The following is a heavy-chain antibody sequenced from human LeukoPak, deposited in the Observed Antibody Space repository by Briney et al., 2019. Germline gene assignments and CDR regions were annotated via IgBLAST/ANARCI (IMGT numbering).Heavy chain of an antibody. CDR2: IHYSGKT. CDR1: GGSISSSSFF. J-gene: IGHJ4*02. CDR3: ARLGHCSGGGSCHHDY. Sequence: SETLSFTCTVSGGSISSSSFFWGWIRQPPGQGLEWIAAIHYSGKTHYNPSLNSRVTISADTSRNQFSLKLNSVTAADTAVYYCARLGHCSGGGSCHHDYWGQGTLVTVSS. D-gene: IGHD2-15*01. V-gene: IGHV4-39*01.